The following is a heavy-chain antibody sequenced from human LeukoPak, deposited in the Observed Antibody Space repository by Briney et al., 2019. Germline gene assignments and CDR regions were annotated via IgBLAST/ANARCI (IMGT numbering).Heavy chain of an antibody. V-gene: IGHV3-30*02. Sequence: PGGSLRLSCAASGSTFSSYGMHWVRQAPGKGLEWVAFIRYDGSNKHYADSVKGRFTISRDNSQNTLYLQMNSLRVEDTAVYYCAPRVVVITAPFDYWGQGTLVTVSS. CDR1: GSTFSSYG. CDR2: IRYDGSNK. CDR3: APRVVVITAPFDY. D-gene: IGHD2-21*01. J-gene: IGHJ4*02.